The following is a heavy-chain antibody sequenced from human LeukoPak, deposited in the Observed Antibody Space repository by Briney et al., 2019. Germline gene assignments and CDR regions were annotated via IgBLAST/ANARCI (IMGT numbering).Heavy chain of an antibody. Sequence: GGSLRLSCAASGFTFSNYAMRWVRQARGKGLEWVSGISGSGGSTYYADSVKGRFTISRDNSKNTLYVQMNSPRAEDTAVYYCAKEGSSGSYYDSWGQGTLVTVSS. J-gene: IGHJ5*01. D-gene: IGHD3-10*01. V-gene: IGHV3-23*01. CDR3: AKEGSSGSYYDS. CDR1: GFTFSNYA. CDR2: ISGSGGST.